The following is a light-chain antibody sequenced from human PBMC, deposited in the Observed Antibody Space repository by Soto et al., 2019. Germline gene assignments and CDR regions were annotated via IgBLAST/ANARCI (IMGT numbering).Light chain of an antibody. CDR2: GAS. J-gene: IGKJ3*01. CDR3: QQYGNAPFT. Sequence: EIVMTQSPDTLYVSPGEGATLPCRASQSVSSSYLAWFQQKPGQAPRLLIYGASSRATGIPDRFSGSGSGTDFTLTISRLEPEDFAVYYCQQYGNAPFTFGPGTKVDIK. V-gene: IGKV3-20*01. CDR1: QSVSSSY.